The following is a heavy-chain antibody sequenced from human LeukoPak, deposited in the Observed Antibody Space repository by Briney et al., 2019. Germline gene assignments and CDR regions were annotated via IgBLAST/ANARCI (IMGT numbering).Heavy chain of an antibody. Sequence: PSETLSLTCTVSGYSISSGYYWGWIRQPPGQGLEWIGSIYHSGSTYYNPSLKSRVTISVDTSKNQFSLKLSSVTAADTAVYYCARVYDILTGYFNPWGQGTLVTVSS. V-gene: IGHV4-38-2*02. CDR2: IYHSGST. CDR1: GYSISSGYY. J-gene: IGHJ5*02. D-gene: IGHD3-9*01. CDR3: ARVYDILTGYFNP.